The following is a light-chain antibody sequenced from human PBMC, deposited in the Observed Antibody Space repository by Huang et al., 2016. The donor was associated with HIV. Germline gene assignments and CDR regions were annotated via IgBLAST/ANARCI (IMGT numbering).Light chain of an antibody. J-gene: IGKJ3*01. CDR1: QSVSSN. CDR2: GAS. CDR3: EQYNNWPPEET. V-gene: IGKV3-15*01. Sequence: EIVMTQSTATLSVSPGERATLSCRASQSVSSNLAGYQQKLGQAPRLLIYGASTRATGIPARFSGSGSGTEFTLTISSLQSEDFAVYYCEQYNNWPPEETFGPGAKVDMK.